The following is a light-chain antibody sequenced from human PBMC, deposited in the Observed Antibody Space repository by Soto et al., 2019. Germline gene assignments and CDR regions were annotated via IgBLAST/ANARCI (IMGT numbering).Light chain of an antibody. CDR2: DAS. Sequence: EMVMPQSPATLSGSTGERATLSCRASQSIGSNLVWYQQRPGQAPRLLIYDASSRATGIPDRFSGSGSGTDFTLAISRLEPEDFAVYHCQQYGASPWTFGQGTKVDIK. J-gene: IGKJ1*01. V-gene: IGKV3-20*01. CDR3: QQYGASPWT. CDR1: QSIGSN.